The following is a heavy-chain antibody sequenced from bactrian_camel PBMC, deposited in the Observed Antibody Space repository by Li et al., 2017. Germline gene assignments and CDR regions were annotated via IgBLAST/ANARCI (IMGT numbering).Heavy chain of an antibody. CDR1: GRRYSQSSYC. J-gene: IGHJ4*01. Sequence: HVQLVESGGDSVQVGGSLRLSCVISGRRYSQSSYCVGWFRQAPGKEREGVAGIYTADGRTYYADSVKGRFTISQDKGKNTVYLLMNSLKPDDSGTYYCAYESGTTPDLCRRRGPGGYCGQGTQ. CDR2: IYTADGRT. D-gene: IGHD7*01. CDR3: AYESGTTPDLCRRRGPGGY. V-gene: IGHV3S63*01.